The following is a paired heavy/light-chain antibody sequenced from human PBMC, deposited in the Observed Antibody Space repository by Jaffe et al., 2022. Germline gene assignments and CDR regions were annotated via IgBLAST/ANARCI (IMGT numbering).Heavy chain of an antibody. CDR3: ASGGGYSSSSHSNYYYYYMDV. D-gene: IGHD6-6*01. CDR2: IIPIFGTA. Sequence: QVQLVQSGAEVKKPGSSVKVSCKASGGTFSSYAISWVRQAPGQGLEWMGGIIPIFGTANYAQKFQGRVTITADESTSTAYMELSSLRSEDTAVYYCASGGGYSSSSHSNYYYYYMDVWGKGTTVTVSS. V-gene: IGHV1-69*01. J-gene: IGHJ6*03. CDR1: GGTFSSYA.
Light chain of an antibody. V-gene: IGKV3-15*01. CDR2: GAS. J-gene: IGKJ3*01. Sequence: EIVMTQSPATLSVSPGERATLSCRASQSVSSNLAWYQQKPGQAPRLLIYGASTRATGIPARFSGSGSGTEFTLTISSLQSEDFAVYYCQQYNNWPPIFTFGPGTKVDIK. CDR1: QSVSSN. CDR3: QQYNNWPPIFT.